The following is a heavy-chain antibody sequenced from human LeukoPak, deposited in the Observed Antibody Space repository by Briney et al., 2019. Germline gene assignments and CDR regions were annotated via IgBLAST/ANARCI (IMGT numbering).Heavy chain of an antibody. D-gene: IGHD6-19*01. V-gene: IGHV3-11*01. CDR1: GFTFSDYY. CDR3: AREEVGSGWYWDYYYYGMDV. CDR2: ISSSSSTI. Sequence: PGGSLRLSCAASGFTFSDYYMSWIRQAPGKGLEWVSYISSSSSTIYYADSVKGRFTISRDNAKNSLYLQMNSLRAEDTAVYYCAREEVGSGWYWDYYYYGMDVWGQGTTVTVSS. J-gene: IGHJ6*02.